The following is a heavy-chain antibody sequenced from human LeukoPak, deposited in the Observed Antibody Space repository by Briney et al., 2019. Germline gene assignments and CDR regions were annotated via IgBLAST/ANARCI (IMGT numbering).Heavy chain of an antibody. CDR2: IKRKTDGGTT. J-gene: IGHJ4*02. V-gene: IGHV3-15*01. Sequence: PGGSLRLSCAASGFTFSNAWMSWVRQAPGKGLEWVGRIKRKTDGGTTDYAAPVKGRFTISRDDSKNTLYLQMNSLKTEDTAVYYCTRPSAYGDLYFDYWGQGTLVTVSS. D-gene: IGHD4-17*01. CDR1: GFTFSNAW. CDR3: TRPSAYGDLYFDY.